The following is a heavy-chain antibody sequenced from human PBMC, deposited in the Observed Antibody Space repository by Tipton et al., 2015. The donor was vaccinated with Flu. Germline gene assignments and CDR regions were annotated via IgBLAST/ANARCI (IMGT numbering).Heavy chain of an antibody. V-gene: IGHV6-1*01. J-gene: IGHJ6*02. CDR2: TYYRSRWYF. CDR1: GDSVSSYSDA. Sequence: GLVKPSQTLSLTCAISGDSVSSYSDAWSWIRQSPSRGLEWLGRTYYRSRWYFDYAVSVRSRITIIPDTSKNQFSLHLNSVTPEDSAVYYCARADYRIGSDYYRGMDVWGQGTTVTVSS. D-gene: IGHD6-19*01. CDR3: ARADYRIGSDYYRGMDV.